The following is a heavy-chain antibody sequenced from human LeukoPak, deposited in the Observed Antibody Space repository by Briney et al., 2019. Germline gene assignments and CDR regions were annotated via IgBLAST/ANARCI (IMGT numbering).Heavy chain of an antibody. CDR2: IYASGKT. V-gene: IGHV4-61*02. D-gene: IGHD2-2*01. Sequence: SETLSLTCTVSGDSISRGRYYWSWVRQPAGKELEWIGRIYASGKTDYNPYTPSLKSRVAMSLDTSKNQVSLYLTSVTAADTAMYFCARSFSKKFYFESWGQGTLVTVSS. J-gene: IGHJ4*02. CDR1: GDSISRGRYY. CDR3: ARSFSKKFYFES.